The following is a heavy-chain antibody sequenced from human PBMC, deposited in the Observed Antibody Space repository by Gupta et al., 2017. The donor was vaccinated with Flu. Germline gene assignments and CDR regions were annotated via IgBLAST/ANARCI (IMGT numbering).Heavy chain of an antibody. D-gene: IGHD6-13*01. CDR1: GLTFCSDS. V-gene: IGHV3-23*01. Sequence: EVQLLEFGGGLVQPGGSVRLSCAAAGLTFCSDSMNGVNQDPGKGLEWVSVITGSGISTYYADSVKGRFTISRDNSKNTLYLQMNSLRPEDTAVYYCARDPHSYSSRWYAHFDDWGQGTLVTVSS. CDR3: ARDPHSYSSRWYAHFDD. CDR2: ITGSGIST. J-gene: IGHJ4*02.